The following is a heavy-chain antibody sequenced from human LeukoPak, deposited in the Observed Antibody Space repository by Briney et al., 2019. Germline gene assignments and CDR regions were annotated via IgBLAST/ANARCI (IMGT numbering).Heavy chain of an antibody. J-gene: IGHJ6*03. D-gene: IGHD7-27*01. Sequence: GGSLRLSCAASGFTFSSYEMNWVRQAPGKGLEWVSYISSSGSTIYYADSVKGRFTISRDNAKNSLYLQMNSLRAEDTAVYYCARVVSGDYSNWGLYYYYMDVWGKGTTVTVSS. CDR1: GFTFSSYE. V-gene: IGHV3-48*03. CDR3: ARVVSGDYSNWGLYYYYMDV. CDR2: ISSSGSTI.